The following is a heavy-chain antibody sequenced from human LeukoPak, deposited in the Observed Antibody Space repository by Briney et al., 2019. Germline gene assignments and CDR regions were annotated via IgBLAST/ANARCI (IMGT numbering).Heavy chain of an antibody. CDR1: GYSFTSYW. J-gene: IGHJ5*02. Sequence: GESLKIPCKGSGYSFTSYWIDWVRQIPGKGLEWMGIIYPGDSDTRYSPSLQGRVTISADKSISTAYLQWSSLKASDTAMYYCARQDYYCSGNHFEYIWFDRWGQGTLVTASS. D-gene: IGHD3-10*01. CDR3: ARQDYYCSGNHFEYIWFDR. CDR2: IYPGDSDT. V-gene: IGHV5-51*01.